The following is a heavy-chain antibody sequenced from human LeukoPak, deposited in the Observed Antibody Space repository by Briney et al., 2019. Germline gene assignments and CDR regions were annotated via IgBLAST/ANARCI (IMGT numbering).Heavy chain of an antibody. D-gene: IGHD3-9*01. CDR1: GDRVSSNSAA. Sequence: SQTLSLTCAISGDRVSSNSAAWNWIRQSPSRGLEWLGRTYYRSKWYNDYAVSVKSRIIINPDTSKNHFSLQLNSATPEDTAVYYCARVSSGILTGCYTYYHGMDVWGQGTTVSVSS. J-gene: IGHJ6*02. CDR2: TYYRSKWYN. CDR3: ARVSSGILTGCYTYYHGMDV. V-gene: IGHV6-1*01.